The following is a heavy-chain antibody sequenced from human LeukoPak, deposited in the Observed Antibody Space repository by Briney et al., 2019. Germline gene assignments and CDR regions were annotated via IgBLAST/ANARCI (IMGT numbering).Heavy chain of an antibody. J-gene: IGHJ6*02. CDR2: INHSGST. D-gene: IGHD2-2*01. CDR1: GGSFSGYY. CDR3: ARGKTKYCSSTSCLDLDV. Sequence: SETLSLTCAVYGGSFSGYYWGWIRQPPGKGLEWIGEINHSGSTNYNPSLKSRVTISVDTSKNQFSLKLSSVTAADTAVYYCARGKTKYCSSTSCLDLDVWGQGTTVTVSS. V-gene: IGHV4-34*01.